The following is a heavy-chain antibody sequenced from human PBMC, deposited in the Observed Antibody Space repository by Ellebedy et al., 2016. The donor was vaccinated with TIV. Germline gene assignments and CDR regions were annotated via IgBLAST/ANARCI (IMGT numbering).Heavy chain of an antibody. CDR2: IRLDGGDK. Sequence: GGSLRLSCAASGFAFSAYWMTWVRQAPGKGLEWVANIRLDGGDKYYVDSVKGRFTVSRDNAKNSLYLEMNSLRAEETAVYYCATDGSYGDYLSPAHAFEIWGQGTVVAVSS. V-gene: IGHV3-7*01. D-gene: IGHD4-17*01. CDR1: GFAFSAYW. J-gene: IGHJ3*02. CDR3: ATDGSYGDYLSPAHAFEI.